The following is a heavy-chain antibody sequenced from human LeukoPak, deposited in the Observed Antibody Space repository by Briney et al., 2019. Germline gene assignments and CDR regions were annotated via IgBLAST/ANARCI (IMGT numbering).Heavy chain of an antibody. D-gene: IGHD3-22*01. J-gene: IGHJ4*02. CDR3: ARGRSGYYFDY. CDR2: IYSGDST. CDR1: GFTFSSYA. V-gene: IGHV3-66*01. Sequence: PGGSLRLSCAASGFTFSSYAMSWVRQAPGKGLEWVSVIYSGDSTYYADSVKGSFTISRDNSKNTLYLQMNSLRAEDTAVYYCARGRSGYYFDYWGQGTLVTVSS.